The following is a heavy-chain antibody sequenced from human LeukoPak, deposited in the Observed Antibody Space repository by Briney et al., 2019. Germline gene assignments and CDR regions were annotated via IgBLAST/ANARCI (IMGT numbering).Heavy chain of an antibody. CDR2: ISSSSSYI. CDR3: ARGRGIDY. D-gene: IGHD3-10*01. Sequence: NPGGSLRLSCAASGFTFSSYAMSWVRQAPGKGLEWVSSISSSSSYIYYADSVKGRFTISRDNAKNSLYLHMNSLRAEDTAVYYCARGRGIDYWGQGTLVTVSS. V-gene: IGHV3-21*01. J-gene: IGHJ4*02. CDR1: GFTFSSYA.